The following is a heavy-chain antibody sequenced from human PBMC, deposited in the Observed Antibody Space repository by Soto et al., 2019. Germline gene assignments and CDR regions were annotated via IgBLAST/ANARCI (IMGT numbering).Heavy chain of an antibody. J-gene: IGHJ4*02. Sequence: VQLVESGGGVVQPGRSLRLSCAASGFTFSDYAMHWVRQAPGKGLEWVAVVSHDGRNTHYADSVKGRFTISRDSSKNTVSLEMTSLRAEDTAVYYGARGGRQWLVTSDFNYWGQGAVVTVSS. V-gene: IGHV3-30*03. CDR1: GFTFSDYA. D-gene: IGHD6-19*01. CDR3: ARGGRQWLVTSDFNY. CDR2: VSHDGRNT.